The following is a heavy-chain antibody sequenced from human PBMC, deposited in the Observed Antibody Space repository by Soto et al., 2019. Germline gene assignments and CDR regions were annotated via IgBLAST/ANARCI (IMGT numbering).Heavy chain of an antibody. J-gene: IGHJ5*02. CDR2: FDPEDGET. CDR3: ATALHYYGSWSYYRHWGWFYP. D-gene: IGHD3-10*01. CDR1: GYTLTELS. Sequence: QVQLVQSGAEVKKPGASVKVSCKVSGYTLTELSMHWVRQAPGKGLEWMGGFDPEDGETIYAQKFQGIVTMTEDTSTDTAYMELSSLRSEDMVLYYCATALHYYGSWSYYRHWGWFYPWCQGTLVTVSS. V-gene: IGHV1-24*01.